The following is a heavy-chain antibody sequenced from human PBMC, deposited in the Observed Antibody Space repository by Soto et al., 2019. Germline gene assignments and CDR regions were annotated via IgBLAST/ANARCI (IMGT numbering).Heavy chain of an antibody. CDR1: GFTFSSYS. Sequence: EVQLVESGGGLVKPGGSLRLSCAASGFTFSSYSMNWVRQAPGKGLEWVSSISSSSSYIYYADSVKGRFTISRDNAKNSLYLQMNSLRAEDTAVYYCARGPWGVIAAARNWFDPWGQGTLVTVSS. V-gene: IGHV3-21*01. D-gene: IGHD6-13*01. J-gene: IGHJ5*02. CDR2: ISSSSSYI. CDR3: ARGPWGVIAAARNWFDP.